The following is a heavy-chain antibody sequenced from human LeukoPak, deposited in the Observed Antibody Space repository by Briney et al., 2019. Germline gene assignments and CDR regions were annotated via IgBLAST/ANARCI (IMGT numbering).Heavy chain of an antibody. CDR2: MSNSGSI. J-gene: IGHJ3*02. D-gene: IGHD2-15*01. CDR3: AKGTKISAFDI. V-gene: IGHV4-59*01. CDR1: GGSISSYY. Sequence: SETLSLTCTVSGGSISSYYLSWIRQPPGKGLEWIGSMSNSGSINFNPSLRSRVTISVDTSKNPFSLKLSSVTAADTAVYYCAKGTKISAFDIWGQGTTVTVSS.